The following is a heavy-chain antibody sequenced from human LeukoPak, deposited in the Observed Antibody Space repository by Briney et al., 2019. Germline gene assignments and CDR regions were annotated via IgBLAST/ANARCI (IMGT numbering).Heavy chain of an antibody. J-gene: IGHJ5*02. V-gene: IGHV4-31*03. CDR1: GASISSGGYY. CDR3: ARDMTMVRGVLSP. CDR2: IYDSGST. D-gene: IGHD3-10*01. Sequence: SETLSLTCTVSGASISSGGYYWSWIRQHPGKGLGWIGYIYDSGSTYYNPSIKSRVTISVDTSKNQFSLKLSFVTAADTAVYYCARDMTMVRGVLSPWGQGTLVTVSS.